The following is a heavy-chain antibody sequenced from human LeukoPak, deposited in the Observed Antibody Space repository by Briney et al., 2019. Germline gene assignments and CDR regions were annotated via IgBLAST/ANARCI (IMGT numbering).Heavy chain of an antibody. Sequence: PGRSLRLSCAASGFTSSSYAMHWVRQAPGKGLEWVAVISYDGSNKYYADSVKGRFTISRDNSKNTLYLQMNSLRAEDTAVYYCARAAPWGDFFDYWGQGTLVTVSS. CDR1: GFTSSSYA. J-gene: IGHJ4*02. D-gene: IGHD3-16*01. CDR2: ISYDGSNK. CDR3: ARAAPWGDFFDY. V-gene: IGHV3-30-3*01.